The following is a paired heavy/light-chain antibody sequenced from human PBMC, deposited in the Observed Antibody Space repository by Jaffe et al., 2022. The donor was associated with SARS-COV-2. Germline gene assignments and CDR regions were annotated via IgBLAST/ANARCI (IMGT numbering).Light chain of an antibody. CDR1: QSVTSY. V-gene: IGKV3-11*01. Sequence: EIVLTQSPATLSLSPGERATLSCRASQSVTSYLAWYQQKPGQAPRLLIYDASNRATGIPARFSGSGSGTDFTLTISSLEPEDFTVYYCQQRSNWPLTFGGGTKVEIK. CDR3: QQRSNWPLT. J-gene: IGKJ4*01. CDR2: DAS.
Heavy chain of an antibody. Sequence: QVQLVESGGGVVQPGMSLRLSCAASGLTFSRSGMHWVRQAPGKGLDWVSMIQSDGGNKYYADSVKGRFTISRDNSKNTLFLQMNSLRAEDTAVYYCARDKGKTSLDYWGQGTLVTVSS. CDR3: ARDKGKTSLDY. CDR2: IQSDGGNK. V-gene: IGHV3-33*01. J-gene: IGHJ4*02. D-gene: IGHD6-6*01. CDR1: GLTFSRSG.